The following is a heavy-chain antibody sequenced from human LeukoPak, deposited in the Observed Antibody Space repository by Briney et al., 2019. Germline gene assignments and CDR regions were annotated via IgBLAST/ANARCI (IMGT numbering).Heavy chain of an antibody. CDR1: GYTFTSYA. D-gene: IGHD1-1*01. V-gene: IGHV1-69*13. J-gene: IGHJ5*02. CDR3: ARSTEQLELSNWFDP. Sequence: ASVKVSCKASGYTFTSYAISWVRQAPGQGLEWMGGIIPIFGTANYAQKFQGRVTITADESTSTAYMELSSLRSEDTAVYYCARSTEQLELSNWFDPWGQGTLVTVSS. CDR2: IIPIFGTA.